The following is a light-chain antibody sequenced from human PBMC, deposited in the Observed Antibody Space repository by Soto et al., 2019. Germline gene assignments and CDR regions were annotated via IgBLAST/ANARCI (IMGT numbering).Light chain of an antibody. J-gene: IGKJ1*01. Sequence: DIQMTQSPSTLSASVGDTVTITCRAGQSITNWLDWYQQKPGRAPNLLIYDASNLEDGVPSRFSGSGSGTEFALPISCLQPDDFATYFCQQYNNFPWTFGQGTRVDVK. V-gene: IGKV1-5*01. CDR2: DAS. CDR3: QQYNNFPWT. CDR1: QSITNW.